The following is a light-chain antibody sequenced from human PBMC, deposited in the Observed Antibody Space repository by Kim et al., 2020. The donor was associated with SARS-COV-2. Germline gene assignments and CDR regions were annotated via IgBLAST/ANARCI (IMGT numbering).Light chain of an antibody. V-gene: IGLV1-40*01. J-gene: IGLJ3*02. Sequence: VSIPCPGTRSNLGAGYDVNWYQQLPGKVPKLLISVSKNRPSGIPDRFSGSKSGTSASLSITGLQLADEADYYCQSYDNSLSGWVFGGGTKVTVL. CDR3: QSYDNSLSGWV. CDR1: RSNLGAGYD. CDR2: VSK.